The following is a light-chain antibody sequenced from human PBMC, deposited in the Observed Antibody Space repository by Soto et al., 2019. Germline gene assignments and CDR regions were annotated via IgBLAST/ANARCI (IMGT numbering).Light chain of an antibody. V-gene: IGKV1-27*01. Sequence: DIQMTQSPSSLSASVGDRVTITCRASQGIANNLAWYQQNPGKVPRLLIYAASALQPGVPSRFSGSGSGTDFTLTISSLRPEDFASYYCQNYDSAPFTFGGGTKVEI. CDR3: QNYDSAPFT. CDR2: AAS. CDR1: QGIANN. J-gene: IGKJ4*01.